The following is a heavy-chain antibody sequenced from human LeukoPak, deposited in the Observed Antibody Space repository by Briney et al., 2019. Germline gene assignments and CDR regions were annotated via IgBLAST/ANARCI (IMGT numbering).Heavy chain of an antibody. D-gene: IGHD3-22*01. J-gene: IGHJ5*02. CDR2: IYSGGAT. CDR3: ASGSSETSGYYKPLSS. V-gene: IGHV3-66*01. Sequence: GGSLRLSCAASGFTVSSNYMSWVRQAPGKGLEWVSVIYSGGATSYADSVKGRFTISRDISKNTLDLQMNSLRGEDSAVYYRASGSSETSGYYKPLSSWGQGTLVTVSS. CDR1: GFTVSSNY.